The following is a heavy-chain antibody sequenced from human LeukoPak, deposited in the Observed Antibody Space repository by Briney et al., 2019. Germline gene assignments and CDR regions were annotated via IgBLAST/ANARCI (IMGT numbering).Heavy chain of an antibody. Sequence: GGSLRLSCAASGFTFSDHYMDWVRQAPEKGLEWVGRTRNKANSYITEYAASVEGRFTISRDNSKNSLYLQMNSLKTEDTAVYYCARDPFGQQLVLWGQGTLVTVSS. J-gene: IGHJ4*02. CDR1: GFTFSDHY. V-gene: IGHV3-72*01. CDR2: TRNKANSYIT. D-gene: IGHD6-13*01. CDR3: ARDPFGQQLVL.